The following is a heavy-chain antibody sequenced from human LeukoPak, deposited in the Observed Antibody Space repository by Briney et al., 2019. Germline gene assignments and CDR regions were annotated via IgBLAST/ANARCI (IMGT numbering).Heavy chain of an antibody. CDR3: AKPTVNYYDSSGYIDLGYFDY. V-gene: IGHV3-11*01. Sequence: GGSLRLSCAASGFTFSDYYMSWIRQAPGKGLEWVSYISSSGSTIYYADSVKGRFTISRDNSKNTLYLQMNSLRAEDTAVYYCAKPTVNYYDSSGYIDLGYFDYWGQGTLVTVSS. D-gene: IGHD3-22*01. J-gene: IGHJ4*02. CDR1: GFTFSDYY. CDR2: ISSSGSTI.